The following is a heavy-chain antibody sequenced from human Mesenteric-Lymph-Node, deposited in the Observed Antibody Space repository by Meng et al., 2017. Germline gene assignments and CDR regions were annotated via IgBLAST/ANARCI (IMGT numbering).Heavy chain of an antibody. CDR2: INPNSGGT. Sequence: ASVKVSCKASGYTFTGYYMHWVRQAPGQGLEWMGWINPNSGGTNYAQRLQGRVTMTTDKSTSTAYMELRNLRSDDTAVYYCARGDCSSNSCYGGGGYYYYGMDVWGQGTKVTVSS. CDR1: GYTFTGYY. CDR3: ARGDCSSNSCYGGGGYYYYGMDV. J-gene: IGHJ6*02. D-gene: IGHD2-2*01. V-gene: IGHV1-2*02.